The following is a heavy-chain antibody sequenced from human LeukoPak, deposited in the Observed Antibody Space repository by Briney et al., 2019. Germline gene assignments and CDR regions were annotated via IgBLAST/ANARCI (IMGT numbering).Heavy chain of an antibody. D-gene: IGHD5-18*01. CDR2: IYTSGST. Sequence: SETLSLTCTVYGGSISSYYWSWIRQPAGKGLEWIWRIYTSGSTNYNPSIKSRVTMSEDTSKNQFSLKLSSVTAADTAVYYCARDRLDTAIVTPFVYWGQGTLVTVSS. V-gene: IGHV4-4*07. CDR3: ARDRLDTAIVTPFVY. J-gene: IGHJ4*02. CDR1: GGSISSYY.